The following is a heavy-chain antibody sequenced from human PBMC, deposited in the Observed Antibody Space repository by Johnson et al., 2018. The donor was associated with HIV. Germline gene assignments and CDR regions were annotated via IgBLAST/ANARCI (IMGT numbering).Heavy chain of an antibody. CDR3: ASSVVWSSGGSDAFDI. J-gene: IGHJ3*02. Sequence: EVQLLESGGGLVQPGGSLRLSCAASGFTFSSYAMSWVRQAPGKGLEWVSAISGSGGSTYYADSVKGRFTISRDNSKNTVYLQMNSLRAEDTAVYYCASSVVWSSGGSDAFDIWGQGTMVTVSS. V-gene: IGHV3-23*01. CDR2: ISGSGGST. CDR1: GFTFSSYA. D-gene: IGHD6-19*01.